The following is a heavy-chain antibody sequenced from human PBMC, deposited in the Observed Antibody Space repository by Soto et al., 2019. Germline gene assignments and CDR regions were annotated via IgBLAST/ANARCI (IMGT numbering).Heavy chain of an antibody. D-gene: IGHD3-22*01. Sequence: ASVKVSCKASGYIFSFYGSNSVRQAPGQGLEWMGWIKPSDQNRNLPQTFEDSVTMTTATSPNTVFLELRSLKSDDTAIYYCARDRLRGYDSSGFYSWGQGTMVTVSS. CDR3: ARDRLRGYDSSGFYS. J-gene: IGHJ4*02. CDR2: IKPSDQNR. V-gene: IGHV1-18*01. CDR1: GYIFSFYG.